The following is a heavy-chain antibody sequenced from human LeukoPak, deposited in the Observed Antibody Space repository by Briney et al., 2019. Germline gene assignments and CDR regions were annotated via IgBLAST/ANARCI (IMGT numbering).Heavy chain of an antibody. V-gene: IGHV4-34*01. D-gene: IGHD5-18*01. CDR2: INHSGST. CDR3: ARDLSSYGTIDI. Sequence: PSETLSLTCAVYGGSFSGYYWSWLRQPPGKGLEWIGEINHSGSTNYNPSLKSLVPISVDTSKNQFSLKLSSVTAADTAVYYCARDLSSYGTIDIWGQGTMVTVSS. J-gene: IGHJ3*02. CDR1: GGSFSGYY.